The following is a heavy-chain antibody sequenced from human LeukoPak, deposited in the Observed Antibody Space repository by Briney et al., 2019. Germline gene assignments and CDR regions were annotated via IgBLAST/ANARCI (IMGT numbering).Heavy chain of an antibody. V-gene: IGHV3-23*01. CDR2: INDSGDST. J-gene: IGHJ4*02. CDR3: AKDARRTNRWYFFDY. Sequence: QSGGSLRLSCAASGFTFSSYAMSWVRQAPGKGLEWVSAINDSGDSTYYADSVKGRFTISRDNSKNTLFLQMNSLRAEDTAVYYCAKDARRTNRWYFFDYWGQGTLVTVSS. D-gene: IGHD6-13*01. CDR1: GFTFSSYA.